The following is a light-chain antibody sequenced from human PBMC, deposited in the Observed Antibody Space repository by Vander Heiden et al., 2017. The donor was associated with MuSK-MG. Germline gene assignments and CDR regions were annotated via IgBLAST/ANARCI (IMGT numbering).Light chain of an antibody. CDR3: QSYGSSLSGLYV. V-gene: IGLV1-40*01. CDR1: SSNIRPGYD. Sequence: QSVLTQPPPVSGPPGPRVTISCTGSSSNIRPGYDVHWYQQLPGTAPKLLSYGNSNRPSGFPDRFSGSKSGTSASLAITGLQSEDEADYYCQSYGSSLSGLYVFGTGTKFTVL. J-gene: IGLJ1*01. CDR2: GNS.